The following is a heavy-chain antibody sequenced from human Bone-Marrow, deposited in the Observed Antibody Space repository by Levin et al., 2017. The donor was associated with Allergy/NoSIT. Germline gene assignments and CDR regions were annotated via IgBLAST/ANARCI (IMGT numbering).Heavy chain of an antibody. J-gene: IGHJ4*02. CDR3: ARYTSSSIY. D-gene: IGHD6-6*01. V-gene: IGHV5-51*01. CDR2: IYPGDSDT. Sequence: ASVKVSCKGSGYSFTTYWIGWVRQMPGKGLEWMGIIYPGDSDTRYSPSFQGQVTISADKSISTAYLQWSSLEASDTAMYYCARYTSSSIYWGQGTLVTVSS. CDR1: GYSFTTYW.